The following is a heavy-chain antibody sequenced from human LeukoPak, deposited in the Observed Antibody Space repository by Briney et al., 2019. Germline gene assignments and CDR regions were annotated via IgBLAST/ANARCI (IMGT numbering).Heavy chain of an antibody. V-gene: IGHV3-48*03. CDR2: IGSRPTTT. D-gene: IGHD5-12*01. J-gene: IGHJ3*02. Sequence: GGSLRLSCAGSGFTFSTYEMNWLRQAPGKGLEWVSYIGSRPTTTYYAESVRGRFTISGDNTKNSVYLQMTSLRAGDAAVYFCATSGAYEISWAFNIWGQGTMVAVSS. CDR1: GFTFSTYE. CDR3: ATSGAYEISWAFNI.